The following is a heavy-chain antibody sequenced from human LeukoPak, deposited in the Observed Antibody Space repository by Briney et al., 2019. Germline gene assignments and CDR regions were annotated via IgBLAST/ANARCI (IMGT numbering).Heavy chain of an antibody. D-gene: IGHD2/OR15-2a*01. CDR2: ISASGAGT. Sequence: PGGSLRLSCAASGFTFSAYAMSWVRQAPGKGLEWVSAISASGAGTYYADSVKGRFTISRDNSKNTLYLQMNSLRAEDTAVYYCAKGGEYQFDYWGQGTLVTVSS. V-gene: IGHV3-23*01. J-gene: IGHJ4*02. CDR3: AKGGEYQFDY. CDR1: GFTFSAYA.